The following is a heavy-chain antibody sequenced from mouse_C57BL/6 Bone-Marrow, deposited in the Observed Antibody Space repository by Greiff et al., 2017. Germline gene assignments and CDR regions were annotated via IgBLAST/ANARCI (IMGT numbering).Heavy chain of an antibody. D-gene: IGHD4-1*01. CDR3: ARSGPLGRSFDY. Sequence: QVQLKQPGAELVKPGASVKMSCKASGYTFTGYWITWVKQRPGQGLEWIGDIYPTSGRTNYNEKFKSKAILTVDTSSNTAYMQLISLTSEDSAVFYWARSGPLGRSFDYWGQGTTLTVSS. CDR1: GYTFTGYW. CDR2: IYPTSGRT. V-gene: IGHV1-55*01. J-gene: IGHJ2*01.